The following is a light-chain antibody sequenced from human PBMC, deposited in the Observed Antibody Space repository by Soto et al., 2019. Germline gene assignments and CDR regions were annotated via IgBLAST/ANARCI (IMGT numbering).Light chain of an antibody. CDR1: QAIRNE. Sequence: ATPLTQSPSSLSASVGDTVNISCRASQAIRNELGWYQQKAGRAPTLLIYLASNLQSGVPRRFSGSGSGTEFTLTISSLQPEDFSTYYCLQDNNYPLTFGAGTRV. CDR3: LQDNNYPLT. V-gene: IGKV1-6*02. J-gene: IGKJ4*01. CDR2: LAS.